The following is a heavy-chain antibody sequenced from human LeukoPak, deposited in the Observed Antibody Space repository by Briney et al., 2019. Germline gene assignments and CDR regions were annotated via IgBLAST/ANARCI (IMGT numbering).Heavy chain of an antibody. CDR1: GFTFSSYA. J-gene: IGHJ4*02. V-gene: IGHV3-23*01. Sequence: GGSLRLSCAASGFTFSSYAMSWVRQAPGKGLEWVPSISGTGRTTYYADSVKGRFPISRDNSKKMVYLQLNSLRAEDTAIYYCASNREVVGAAIYWGQGIMVTVSS. CDR2: ISGTGRTT. D-gene: IGHD2-15*01. CDR3: ASNREVVGAAIY.